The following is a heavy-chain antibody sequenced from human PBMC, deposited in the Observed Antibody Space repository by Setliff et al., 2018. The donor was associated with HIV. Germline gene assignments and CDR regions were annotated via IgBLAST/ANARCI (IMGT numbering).Heavy chain of an antibody. Sequence: PGESLKISCKGFGYYFPNSWIVLVRQMPGKGLELMGVIYPGDSDTMYSPVFEGQVTISVDTSINTAYLQWNSLKASDSGIYYCAKSSGSYPLGFDPWGQGTPVTVSS. CDR3: AKSSGSYPLGFDP. D-gene: IGHD3-16*02. CDR2: IYPGDSDT. V-gene: IGHV5-51*01. CDR1: GYYFPNSW. J-gene: IGHJ5*02.